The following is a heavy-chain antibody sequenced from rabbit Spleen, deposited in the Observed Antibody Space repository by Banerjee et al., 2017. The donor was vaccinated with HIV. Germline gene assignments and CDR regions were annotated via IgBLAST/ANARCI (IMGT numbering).Heavy chain of an antibody. D-gene: IGHD7-1*01. J-gene: IGHJ6*01. CDR1: GVSFNTRYY. CDR3: AMITPGDTWWSNF. Sequence: QSLEESGGDLVKPGASLTLTCTASGVSFNTRYYMCWVRQAPGKGLEWIACINAVTGKAVYASWAKGRFTFSKTSTTTVTLKMTSLTAADTATYFCAMITPGDTWWSNFWGPGTLVTVS. V-gene: IGHV1S40*01. CDR2: INAVTGKA.